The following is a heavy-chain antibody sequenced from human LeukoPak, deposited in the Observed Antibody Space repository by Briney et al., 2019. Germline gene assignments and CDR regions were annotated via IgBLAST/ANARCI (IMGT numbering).Heavy chain of an antibody. J-gene: IGHJ4*02. CDR2: ISAYNGNT. D-gene: IGHD3-3*01. V-gene: IGHV1-18*01. Sequence: ASVKVSCKASGYTFTSYGIRWVRQAPGQGIEWMGWISAYNGNTNYAQKLQGRVTMTTDTSTSTAYMELRSLRSDDTAVYYCARDGHQIFGVGTPDYWGQGTLVTVSS. CDR1: GYTFTSYG. CDR3: ARDGHQIFGVGTPDY.